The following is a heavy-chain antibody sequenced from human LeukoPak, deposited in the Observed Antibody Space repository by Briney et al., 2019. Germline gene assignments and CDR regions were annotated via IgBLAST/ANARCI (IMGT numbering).Heavy chain of an antibody. Sequence: SETLSLTCAVYGGSFSGNYWIWIRQPPGKGLEWIGEINDRGNSNYNPSLKSRVTMSVDTSKNQFSLKLSSVTAADTAVYYCARGAVRFIYYMDVWGKGTTVTVSS. CDR2: INDRGNS. J-gene: IGHJ6*03. V-gene: IGHV4-34*01. CDR1: GGSFSGNY. D-gene: IGHD4-11*01. CDR3: ARGAVRFIYYMDV.